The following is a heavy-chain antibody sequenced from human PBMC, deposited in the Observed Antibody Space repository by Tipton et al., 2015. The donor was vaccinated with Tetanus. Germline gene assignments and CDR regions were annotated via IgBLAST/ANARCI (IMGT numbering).Heavy chain of an antibody. J-gene: IGHJ3*01. D-gene: IGHD2-8*01. CDR2: IFASGST. V-gene: IGHV4-4*08. CDR3: ARRSYCTSTRCFDAFDL. CDR1: GDSMTRYY. Sequence: TLSLTCTVSGDSMTRYYWSWTRQPPGKGLEWISYIFASGSTNYNPALKSRVTISMDTSKNQISLNLTSVTAADTAVYFCARRSYCTSTRCFDAFDLWGPGTRVTVSS.